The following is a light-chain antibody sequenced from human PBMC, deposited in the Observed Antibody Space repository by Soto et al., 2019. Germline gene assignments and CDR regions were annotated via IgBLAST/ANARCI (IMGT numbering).Light chain of an antibody. V-gene: IGKV3D-15*01. CDR2: GAS. Sequence: EIVMTQSPATLSVSPGERATLSCRASQSVSSNLAWYQQKPGQAPRLLIYGASTRDTGIPARFSGSGSGTEFTLTISSLQSEDFAVYYCQQYTNWPPQFTFGPGTKVDIK. CDR3: QQYTNWPPQFT. CDR1: QSVSSN. J-gene: IGKJ3*01.